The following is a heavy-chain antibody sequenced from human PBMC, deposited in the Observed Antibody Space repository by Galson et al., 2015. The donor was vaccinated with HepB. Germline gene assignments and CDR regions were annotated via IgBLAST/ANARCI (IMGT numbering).Heavy chain of an antibody. CDR2: VHGNGDI. D-gene: IGHD3-16*01. Sequence: SLRLSCAASGFSVNDNSMCWVRQAPGKGLEWVSVVHGNGDIYYADSVKGRFSTSRDIRMNTLSLHMKSLRAEDTAMYYCASFGGSYIGGWGQGTLVTVSS. CDR3: ASFGGSYIGG. CDR1: GFSVNDNS. J-gene: IGHJ4*02. V-gene: IGHV3-53*01.